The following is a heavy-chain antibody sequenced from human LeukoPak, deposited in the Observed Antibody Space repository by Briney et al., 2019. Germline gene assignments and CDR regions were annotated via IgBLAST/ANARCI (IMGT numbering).Heavy chain of an antibody. J-gene: IGHJ3*02. CDR2: INHSGST. CDR3: ARIRTRVLRLNKNAFDI. CDR1: GGSFSGYY. V-gene: IGHV4-34*01. D-gene: IGHD3-3*01. Sequence: SETLSLTCAVYGGSFSGYYWSWIRQPPGKGLEWIGEINHSGSTNYNPSLKSRVTISVDTSKNQFSLKLSSVTAADTAVYYCARIRTRVLRLNKNAFDIWGQGTMVTVSS.